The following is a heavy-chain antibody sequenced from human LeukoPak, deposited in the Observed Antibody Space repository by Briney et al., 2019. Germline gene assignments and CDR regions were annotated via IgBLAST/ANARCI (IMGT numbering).Heavy chain of an antibody. Sequence: ASVKVSCKASVYSFTNYGIIWVRQTPAQGLEWMGWISAHNGNTNYAQKLQGRVTLTTDTSTSTVYMELRSLTSDDTAVYYCARAETTLLLNYWGQGTLVTVSS. V-gene: IGHV1-18*01. J-gene: IGHJ4*02. CDR1: VYSFTNYG. CDR2: ISAHNGNT. D-gene: IGHD4-11*01. CDR3: ARAETTLLLNY.